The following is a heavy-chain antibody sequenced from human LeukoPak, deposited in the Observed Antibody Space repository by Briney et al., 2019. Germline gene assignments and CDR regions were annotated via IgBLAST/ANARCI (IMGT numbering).Heavy chain of an antibody. J-gene: IGHJ4*02. CDR1: GGSFSGYY. CDR2: INRSGST. CDR3: ARGLPYSRTYYFDY. Sequence: SETLSLTCAVYGGSFSGYYWSWIRQPPGKGLEWIGEINRSGSTNSNPSLKSRVTISVDTSKNQFSLRLTSVTAADTAVYYCARGLPYSRTYYFDYWGQGTLVSVSS. V-gene: IGHV4-34*01. D-gene: IGHD1-14*01.